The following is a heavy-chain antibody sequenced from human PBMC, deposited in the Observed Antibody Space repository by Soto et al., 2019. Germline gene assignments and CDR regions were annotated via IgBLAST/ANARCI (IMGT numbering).Heavy chain of an antibody. J-gene: IGHJ4*03. D-gene: IGHD6-19*01. CDR2: IIPIFGTA. V-gene: IGHV1-69*13. CDR1: GGTFSSYA. CDR3: ARLVMGIAVAGYFEY. Sequence: GASVKVSCKACGGTFSSYAISWVRQAPGQGLEWMGGIIPIFGTASYAQKLQGRVTITADESTSTAYMELSSLRYEDTAVYYCARLVMGIAVAGYFEYWGRGTLVTVSS.